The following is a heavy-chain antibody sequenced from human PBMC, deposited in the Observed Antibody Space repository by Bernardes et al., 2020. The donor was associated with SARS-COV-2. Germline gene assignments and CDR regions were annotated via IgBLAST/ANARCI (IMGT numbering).Heavy chain of an antibody. D-gene: IGHD2-2*01. V-gene: IGHV1-69*13. CDR1: GGTFSSYA. J-gene: IGHJ6*02. CDR3: ARGIVVVPAPNYYYYGMDV. Sequence: SVKVSCKASGGTFSSYAISWVRQAPGQGLEWMGGIIPIFGTANYAQKFQGRVTITADESTSTAYMELSSLRSEDTAVYYCARGIVVVPAPNYYYYGMDVWGQGTTVTVSS. CDR2: IIPIFGTA.